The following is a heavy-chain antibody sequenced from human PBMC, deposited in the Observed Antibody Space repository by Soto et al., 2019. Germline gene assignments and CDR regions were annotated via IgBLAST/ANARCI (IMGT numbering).Heavy chain of an antibody. CDR3: VRQGIGDLHGLVDV. V-gene: IGHV4-59*08. CDR1: SGPSRSHN. Sequence: QVQLQQSGPGLVKPSETLSLTCTVSSGPSRSHNWGWIRQPPGGGLEWIGYIYHTGDTSYNPSLSSRVTISAYTSTNHISLPLRSVTAADTAVYYCVRQGIGDLHGLVDVWGQGTRVSVSS. CDR2: IYHTGDT. D-gene: IGHD3-10*01. J-gene: IGHJ6*02.